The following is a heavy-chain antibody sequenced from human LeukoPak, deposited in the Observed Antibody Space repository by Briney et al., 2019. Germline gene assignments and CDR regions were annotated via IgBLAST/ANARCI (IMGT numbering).Heavy chain of an antibody. J-gene: IGHJ6*04. D-gene: IGHD2-2*01. Sequence: GGSLRLSCAASGFTFSDNWMTWVRQAPGKGLEWVADINQDGGGRYYVDSVQGRFIISRDNAQNSVHLQMNSLRAEDTAVYYCATRYCSIAACRASSYKCMDDWGKGTTVIVSS. CDR3: ATRYCSIAACRASSYKCMDD. V-gene: IGHV3-7*01. CDR2: INQDGGGR. CDR1: GFTFSDNW.